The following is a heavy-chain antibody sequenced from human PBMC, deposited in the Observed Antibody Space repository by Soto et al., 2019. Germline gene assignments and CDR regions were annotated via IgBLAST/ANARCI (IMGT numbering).Heavy chain of an antibody. J-gene: IGHJ4*02. V-gene: IGHV3-23*01. CDR3: ARDTHTGGGYYFDC. Sequence: EVQLLESGGGLVQPGGSLTLSCAASGFTFYTYAMSWVRQAPGKGLEWVSGISGGGGGAYYADSVRGRFSISRDNAKNALYLKMNCLRAEETAVYYCARDTHTGGGYYFDCWGQGTLVTVSS. D-gene: IGHD2-15*01. CDR1: GFTFYTYA. CDR2: ISGGGGGA.